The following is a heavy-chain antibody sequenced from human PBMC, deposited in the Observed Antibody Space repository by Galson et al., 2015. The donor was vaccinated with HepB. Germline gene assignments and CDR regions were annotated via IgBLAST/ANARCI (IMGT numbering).Heavy chain of an antibody. Sequence: SLRLSCAASGFTFSSYGMHWVRQAPGKGLGWVAVISYDGSNKYYADSVKGRFTISRDNSKNTLYLQMNSLRAEDTAVYYCAKDSSGWFFDYYYDMDVWGQGTTVTVSS. CDR1: GFTFSSYG. D-gene: IGHD6-19*01. J-gene: IGHJ6*02. CDR3: AKDSSGWFFDYYYDMDV. V-gene: IGHV3-30*18. CDR2: ISYDGSNK.